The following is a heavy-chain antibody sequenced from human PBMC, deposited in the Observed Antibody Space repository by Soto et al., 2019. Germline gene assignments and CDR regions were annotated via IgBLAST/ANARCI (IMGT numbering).Heavy chain of an antibody. Sequence: SVKVSCKASGGTFSSYTISWVRQAPGQGLEWMGRIIPILGIANYAQKFQGRVTITADKSTSTAYMELSSLRSADTAVYYCNLYYYGSGSVLRFDYWGQGTLVTVSS. V-gene: IGHV1-69*02. CDR3: NLYYYGSGSVLRFDY. CDR1: GGTFSSYT. CDR2: IIPILGIA. J-gene: IGHJ4*02. D-gene: IGHD3-10*01.